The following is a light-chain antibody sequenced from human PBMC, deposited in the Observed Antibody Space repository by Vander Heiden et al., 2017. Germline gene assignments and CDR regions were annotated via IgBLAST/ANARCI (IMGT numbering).Light chain of an antibody. J-gene: IGKJ2*01. CDR3: QQFSNWPYT. Sequence: EIVMTQSPGTLSVSPGERATLSCRASQSVNTNLAWYQKKPGQAPGRLIYGASTRATGIPARFRGSGSGTEFTLTISSLQSEDFAVYYGQQFSNWPYTLGQGTKLEI. CDR1: QSVNTN. V-gene: IGKV3-15*01. CDR2: GAS.